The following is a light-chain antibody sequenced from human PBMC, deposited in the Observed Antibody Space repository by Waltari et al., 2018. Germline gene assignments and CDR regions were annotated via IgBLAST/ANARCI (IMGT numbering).Light chain of an antibody. CDR1: GSHIEAGFD. CDR2: GNN. Sequence: QSVLPQPPSVSRAPRPRVTIPCSGSGSHIEAGFDAHCYQQLPGTAPKLLVYGNNSRPSGVPDRFSASKSGTSASLAITGLQAEDEADYYCQSYDSSLTGSWVFGGGTKLTVL. V-gene: IGLV1-40*01. CDR3: QSYDSSLTGSWV. J-gene: IGLJ3*02.